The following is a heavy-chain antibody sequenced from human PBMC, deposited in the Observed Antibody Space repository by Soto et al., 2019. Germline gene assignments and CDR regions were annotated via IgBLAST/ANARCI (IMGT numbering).Heavy chain of an antibody. Sequence: ASLKGSWKASGYTFTSYDIDWGRQDTGQGLEWMGWMNPNSANTGYAQKFQGRVTMTRNTSISTAYMELSSLRSEDTAVYYCARLYSSSAGDYWGQGTLVTVSS. CDR2: MNPNSANT. CDR3: ARLYSSSAGDY. V-gene: IGHV1-8*01. J-gene: IGHJ4*02. D-gene: IGHD6-13*01. CDR1: GYTFTSYD.